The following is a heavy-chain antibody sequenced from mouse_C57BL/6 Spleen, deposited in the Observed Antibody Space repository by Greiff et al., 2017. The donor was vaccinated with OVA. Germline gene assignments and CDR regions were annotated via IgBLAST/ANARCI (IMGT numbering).Heavy chain of an antibody. D-gene: IGHD2-3*01. Sequence: QVQLQQSGPELVKPGASVKISCKASGYAFSSSWMNWVKQRPGKGLEWIGRIYPGDGDTNSNGKFKGKATLTADKSSSTAYMQLSSLTSEDSAVYFCARSLDGYYSAWFAYWGQGTLVTVSA. CDR1: GYAFSSSW. CDR3: ARSLDGYYSAWFAY. V-gene: IGHV1-82*01. CDR2: IYPGDGDT. J-gene: IGHJ3*01.